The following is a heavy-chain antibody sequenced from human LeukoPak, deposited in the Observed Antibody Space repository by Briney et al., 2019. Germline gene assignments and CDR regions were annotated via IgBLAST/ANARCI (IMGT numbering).Heavy chain of an antibody. V-gene: IGHV4-39*01. D-gene: IGHD2-2*02. CDR3: ASVERYCSSTSCYIPNY. Sequence: SETLSLTCTVSGGSISSSSYYWGWIRQPPGKGLEWIGSICYSGSTYYNPSLKSRVTISVDTSKNQFSLKLSSVTAADTAVYYCASVERYCSSTSCYIPNYWGQGTLVTVSS. CDR1: GGSISSSSYY. J-gene: IGHJ4*02. CDR2: ICYSGST.